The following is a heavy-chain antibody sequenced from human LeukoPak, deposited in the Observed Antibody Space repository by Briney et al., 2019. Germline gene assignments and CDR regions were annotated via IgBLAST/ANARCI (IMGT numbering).Heavy chain of an antibody. J-gene: IGHJ4*02. CDR2: IYPGDSDT. Sequence: GESLKISCNGSGYSFTSYWIGWVRQMPGKGLEWMGIIYPGDSDTRYSPSFQGQVTISADKSISTAYLQWSSLKASDTAMYYCARHSRHYYGSGSYYNVYEDYWGQGTLVTVSS. D-gene: IGHD3-10*01. CDR3: ARHSRHYYGSGSYYNVYEDY. CDR1: GYSFTSYW. V-gene: IGHV5-51*01.